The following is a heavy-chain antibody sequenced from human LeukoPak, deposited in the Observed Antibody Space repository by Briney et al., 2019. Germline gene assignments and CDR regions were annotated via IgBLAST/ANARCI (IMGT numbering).Heavy chain of an antibody. J-gene: IGHJ4*02. D-gene: IGHD6-13*01. CDR2: ISYDGSNK. V-gene: IGHV3-30*18. CDR3: AKGGPRGAAAGTPIDY. Sequence: GGSLRLSCAASGFTFSSYGMHWVRQAPGKGLEWVAVISYDGSNKYYADSVKGRFTISRDNSKNTLYLQMNSLRAEDTAVYYCAKGGPRGAAAGTPIDYWGQGTLVTVSS. CDR1: GFTFSSYG.